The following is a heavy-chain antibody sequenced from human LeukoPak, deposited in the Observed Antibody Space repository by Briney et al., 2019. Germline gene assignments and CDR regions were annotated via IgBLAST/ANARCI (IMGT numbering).Heavy chain of an antibody. CDR2: ISGSGGST. V-gene: IGHV3-23*01. D-gene: IGHD3-3*01. J-gene: IGHJ5*02. CDR1: GFTFSSYA. Sequence: GGSLRPSCAASGFTFSSYAMSWVRQAPGKGLEWVSAISGSGGSTYYADSVKGRFTISRDNSKNTLYLQMNSLRAEDTAVYYCAKDGDFWSGHNWFDPWGQGTLVTVSS. CDR3: AKDGDFWSGHNWFDP.